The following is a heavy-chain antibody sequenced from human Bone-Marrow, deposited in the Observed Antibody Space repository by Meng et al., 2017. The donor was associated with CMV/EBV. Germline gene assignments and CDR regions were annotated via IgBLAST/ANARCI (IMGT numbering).Heavy chain of an antibody. V-gene: IGHV3-20*04. D-gene: IGHD6-19*01. CDR2: INWNGGST. CDR1: GFTFDDYG. Sequence: GESLKISCAASGFTFDDYGMSWVRQAPGKGLEWVSGINWNGGSTGYADSVKGRFTISRDNAKNSLYLQMNSLRAEDTAVYYCARERRVSSGRTYYFDYWGQGTLVTVSS. J-gene: IGHJ4*02. CDR3: ARERRVSSGRTYYFDY.